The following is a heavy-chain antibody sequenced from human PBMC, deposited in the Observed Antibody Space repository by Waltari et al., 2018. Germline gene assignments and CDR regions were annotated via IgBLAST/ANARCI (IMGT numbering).Heavy chain of an antibody. CDR3: ASDTSTWDEYYLDY. Sequence: EVQLVESGGGLVQPGGSLKLSCAASGFSFSDSAMHWVRQASGKGLEWVARMKSKANNYATSYAASVKGRVTIVRDDSKNTAYLQMNSLGSDDTAVYYCASDTSTWDEYYLDYWGQGSLVTVSS. V-gene: IGHV3-73*01. D-gene: IGHD2-2*01. CDR1: GFSFSDSA. CDR2: MKSKANNYAT. J-gene: IGHJ4*02.